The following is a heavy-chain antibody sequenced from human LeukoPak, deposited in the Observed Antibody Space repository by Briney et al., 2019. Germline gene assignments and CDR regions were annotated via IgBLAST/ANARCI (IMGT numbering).Heavy chain of an antibody. CDR1: GGSISSYY. D-gene: IGHD2-2*01. Sequence: SETLSLTCTVSGGSISSYYWSWIRQPPGKGLEWIGYIYYSGSTNYNPSLKSRVAISVDTSKNQFSLKLSSVTAADTAVYYCARVPVPAAMAYYYYMDVWGKGTTVTVSS. CDR2: IYYSGST. CDR3: ARVPVPAAMAYYYYMDV. V-gene: IGHV4-59*01. J-gene: IGHJ6*03.